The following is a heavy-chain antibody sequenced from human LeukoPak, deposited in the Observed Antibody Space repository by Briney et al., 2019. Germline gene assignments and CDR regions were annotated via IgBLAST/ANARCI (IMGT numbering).Heavy chain of an antibody. CDR1: GFTFSSQW. CDR2: LNSDGSST. Sequence: GGSLRLSCAASGFTFSSQWMHWVRQAPGKGLVWVSRLNSDGSSTNYADSVKGRFTIPRDNAKNTLYLQMNNLRVEDTAVYYCSTGSGHAFDIWGRGTMVTVSS. V-gene: IGHV3-74*01. D-gene: IGHD3-10*01. CDR3: STGSGHAFDI. J-gene: IGHJ3*02.